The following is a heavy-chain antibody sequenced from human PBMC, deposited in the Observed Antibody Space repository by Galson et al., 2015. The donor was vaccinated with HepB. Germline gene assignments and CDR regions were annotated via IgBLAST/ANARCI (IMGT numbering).Heavy chain of an antibody. CDR3: ATGGIAAAGYYYYYMDV. CDR2: FDPEDGET. Sequence: SVKVSCKVSGYTLTELSMHWVRQAPGKGLEWMGGFDPEDGETIYAQKFQGRVTMTEDTSTDTAYMELSSLRSEDTAVYYCATGGIAAAGYYYYYMDVWGKGTTVTVSS. J-gene: IGHJ6*03. V-gene: IGHV1-24*01. CDR1: GYTLTELS. D-gene: IGHD6-13*01.